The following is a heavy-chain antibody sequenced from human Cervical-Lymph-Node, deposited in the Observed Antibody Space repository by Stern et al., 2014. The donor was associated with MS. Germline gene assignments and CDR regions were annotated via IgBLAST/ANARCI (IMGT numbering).Heavy chain of an antibody. D-gene: IGHD2-15*01. CDR3: ARDRRYCSGVNCYSGADY. CDR1: GFTVSRNY. CDR2: IYSGGST. V-gene: IGHV3-66*02. J-gene: IGHJ4*02. Sequence: EVQLLQSGGGLVQPGGSLRLSCAVSGFTVSRNYMSWVRQAPGKGLESALVIYSGGSTCYADSVKGRFTISRDNSKNTLYLQMNSLRAEDTAVYYCARDRRYCSGVNCYSGADYWGQGTLVTVSS.